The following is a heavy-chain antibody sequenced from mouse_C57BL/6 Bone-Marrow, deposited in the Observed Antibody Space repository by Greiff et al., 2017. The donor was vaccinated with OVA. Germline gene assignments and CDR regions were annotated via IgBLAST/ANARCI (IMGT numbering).Heavy chain of an antibody. Sequence: QVQLQQSGAELVRPGASVKLSCKASGYTFTDYYINWVKQRPGQGLEWIARIYPGSGNTYYNEKFKGKATLTAEKSSSTAYMQLSSLTSEDSAVYFFARAIYYDYGFAYWGQGTLVTVSA. CDR1: GYTFTDYY. D-gene: IGHD2-4*01. CDR2: IYPGSGNT. J-gene: IGHJ3*01. V-gene: IGHV1-76*01. CDR3: ARAIYYDYGFAY.